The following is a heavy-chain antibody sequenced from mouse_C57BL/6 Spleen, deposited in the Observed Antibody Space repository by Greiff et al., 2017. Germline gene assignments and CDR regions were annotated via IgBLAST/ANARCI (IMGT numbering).Heavy chain of an antibody. CDR1: GYSITSGYY. Sequence: EVQLQQSGPGLVKPSQSLSLTCSVTGYSITSGYYWNWIRQFPGNKLEWMGSISYAGSNNYNPSLKNRISITRDTSKSQCFLKLNSVTTEDTATYYCARVKGYYGSSFFDYWGQGTTRTVAS. CDR2: ISYAGSN. J-gene: IGHJ2*01. D-gene: IGHD1-1*01. CDR3: ARVKGYYGSSFFDY. V-gene: IGHV3-6*01.